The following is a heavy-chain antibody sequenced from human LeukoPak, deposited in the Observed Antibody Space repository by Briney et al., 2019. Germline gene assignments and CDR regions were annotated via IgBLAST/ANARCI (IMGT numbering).Heavy chain of an antibody. Sequence: GGSLRLSCAASGFTFSSYSMNWVRQAPGKGLEWVSYISSSSTISYADSVKGRFTISRDNAKYSLYLQMNSLRAEDTAVYYCARYLGYSYGPLDYWGQGTLVTVSS. V-gene: IGHV3-48*01. CDR3: ARYLGYSYGPLDY. CDR1: GFTFSSYS. J-gene: IGHJ4*02. CDR2: ISSSSTI. D-gene: IGHD5-18*01.